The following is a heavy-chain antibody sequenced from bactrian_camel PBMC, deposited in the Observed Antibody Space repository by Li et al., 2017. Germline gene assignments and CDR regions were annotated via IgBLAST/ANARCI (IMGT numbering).Heavy chain of an antibody. D-gene: IGHD2*01. V-gene: IGHV3S9*01. J-gene: IGHJ4*01. CDR2: IDSDGST. Sequence: QLVEFGGGSVQAGGSLRLSCSASGYTNSSYCMGWFRQDPGKEREGLASIDSDGSTMYADSVKGRFTIFQDNAKNSLWLDMSALQPEDTATYYCAADGTSSFCSGTYSLEYAYWGQGTQVTV. CDR3: AADGTSSFCSGTYSLEYAY. CDR1: GYTNSSYC.